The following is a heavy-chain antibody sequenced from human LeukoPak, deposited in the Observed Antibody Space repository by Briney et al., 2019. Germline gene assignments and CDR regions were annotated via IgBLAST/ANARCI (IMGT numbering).Heavy chain of an antibody. CDR3: ARDHSPGIAAAGTGDSWFDP. CDR1: GGSISSSNW. D-gene: IGHD6-13*01. J-gene: IGHJ5*02. V-gene: IGHV4-4*02. CDR2: IYHSGST. Sequence: SGTLSLTCAVSGGSISSSNWWSWVRQPPGKGLEWIGEIYHSGSTNYNPSLKSRVTISVDKSKNQFSLKLSSVTAADTAVYYCARDHSPGIAAAGTGDSWFDPWGQGTLVTVSS.